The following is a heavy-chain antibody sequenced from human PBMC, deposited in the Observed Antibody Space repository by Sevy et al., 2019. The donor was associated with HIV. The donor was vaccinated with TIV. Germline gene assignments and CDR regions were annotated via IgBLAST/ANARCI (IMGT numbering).Heavy chain of an antibody. Sequence: GGCLRLSCAASGFTFTSYGMHWVRQAPGKGLEWVAVIWYDGSNKYYADSVKGRFTISRDNSKNTLYLQMNSLRAEDTAAYYCARDTYSSSSYFDYWGQGTLVTVSS. CDR3: ARDTYSSSSYFDY. V-gene: IGHV3-33*01. D-gene: IGHD6-6*01. CDR2: IWYDGSNK. CDR1: GFTFTSYG. J-gene: IGHJ4*02.